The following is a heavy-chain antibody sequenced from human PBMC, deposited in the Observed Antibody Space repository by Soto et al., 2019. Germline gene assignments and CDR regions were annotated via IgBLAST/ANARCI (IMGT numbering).Heavy chain of an antibody. J-gene: IGHJ6*02. CDR2: IYGDGTT. CDR3: ARVDRRGYGGYDHPRFYYYGMDL. CDR1: GLTVSSSY. Sequence: GGSLRLSCVVSGLTVSSSYMSWVRKTPGKGLEWVSFIYGDGTTYYADSVRGRFTLSRLTSKNTLFLQMNSLRAEDTALYYCARVDRRGYGGYDHPRFYYYGMDLWGQGTTVTVSS. D-gene: IGHD5-12*01. V-gene: IGHV3-53*04.